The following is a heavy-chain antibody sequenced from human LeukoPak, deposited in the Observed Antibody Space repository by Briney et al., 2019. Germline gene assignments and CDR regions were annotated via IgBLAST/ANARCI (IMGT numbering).Heavy chain of an antibody. D-gene: IGHD1-26*01. CDR1: GFTFSDYY. Sequence: PGGSLRLSCAASGFTFSDYYMSWIRQAPGKGLEWVSYISSSGSTIYYADSVKGRFTISRDNSKNTLYLQMNSLRAEDTAVYYCAKSSGSYLFDYWGQGTLVTVSS. V-gene: IGHV3-11*01. J-gene: IGHJ4*02. CDR3: AKSSGSYLFDY. CDR2: ISSSGSTI.